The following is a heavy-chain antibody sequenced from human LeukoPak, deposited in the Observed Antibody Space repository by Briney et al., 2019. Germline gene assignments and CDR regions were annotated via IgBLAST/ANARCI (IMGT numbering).Heavy chain of an antibody. V-gene: IGHV3-7*01. Sequence: GGSLRLSCAASGFTFSSYWMSWVRQAPGKGLEWVANIKQDGSEKYYVDSVKGRFTISGDNAKNSLYLQMNSLRAEDTAVYCCAREGVWFGELFNYWGQGTLVTVSS. D-gene: IGHD3-10*01. CDR1: GFTFSSYW. J-gene: IGHJ4*02. CDR3: AREGVWFGELFNY. CDR2: IKQDGSEK.